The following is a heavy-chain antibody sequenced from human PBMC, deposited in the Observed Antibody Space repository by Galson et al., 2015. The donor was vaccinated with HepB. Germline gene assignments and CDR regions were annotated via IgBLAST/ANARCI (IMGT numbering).Heavy chain of an antibody. CDR2: INPHTGET. J-gene: IGHJ6*03. Sequence: LEWMGWINPHTGETVYAQKFQGRVTMTRDTSLSTAYMELNSLRFDDTAVYFCARGSLYYYYMDVWGKGTTVSVSS. V-gene: IGHV1-8*01. CDR3: ARGSLYYYYMDV.